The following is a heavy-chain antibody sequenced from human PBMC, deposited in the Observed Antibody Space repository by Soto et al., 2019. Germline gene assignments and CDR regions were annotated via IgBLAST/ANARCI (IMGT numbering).Heavy chain of an antibody. CDR2: IIPIFGTA. J-gene: IGHJ6*02. D-gene: IGHD4-4*01. V-gene: IGHV1-69*01. CDR3: ARVDDGGNSPDYYYYGMDV. Sequence: QVQLVQSGAEVKKPGSSVKVSCKASGGTFSSYAISWVRQAPGQGLEWMGGIIPIFGTANYAQKFQGRVTITADESTSTAYMELSSLRSEATAVYYCARVDDGGNSPDYYYYGMDVWGQGTTVTVSS. CDR1: GGTFSSYA.